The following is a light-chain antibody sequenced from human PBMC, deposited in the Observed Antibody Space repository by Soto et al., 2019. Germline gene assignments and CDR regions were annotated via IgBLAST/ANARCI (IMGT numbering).Light chain of an antibody. CDR2: DAS. CDR1: QSVRSS. Sequence: EIVLTQSPDTLSLSPGERATLSCRASQSVRSSLAWYQQKPGQAPRLLIYDASSRATGIPARFSGSGSGTDFPLTISSLEPEDFAVYYCQQRSNWPPEVTFGPGTKVDIK. V-gene: IGKV3-11*01. J-gene: IGKJ3*01. CDR3: QQRSNWPPEVT.